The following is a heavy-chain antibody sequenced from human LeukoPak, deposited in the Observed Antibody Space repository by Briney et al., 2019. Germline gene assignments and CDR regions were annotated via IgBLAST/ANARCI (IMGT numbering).Heavy chain of an antibody. J-gene: IGHJ4*02. Sequence: GGSLRLSCAASGFTFSSYAMSWVRQAPGKGLEWVSVISGSGGSTYYADSVKGRFTISRDNSKNTLYLQMNSLRAEDTAVYYCAKDNRFLEWLLPPPYFGYWGQGTLVTVSS. CDR2: ISGSGGST. CDR1: GFTFSSYA. D-gene: IGHD3-3*01. CDR3: AKDNRFLEWLLPPPYFGY. V-gene: IGHV3-23*01.